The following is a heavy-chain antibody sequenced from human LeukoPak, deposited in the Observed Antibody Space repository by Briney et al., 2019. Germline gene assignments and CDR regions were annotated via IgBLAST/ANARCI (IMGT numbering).Heavy chain of an antibody. J-gene: IGHJ6*02. Sequence: GRSLRLSCAASGFTFSSYAMHWVRQAPGKGLEWVAVISYDGSNKYYADSAKGRFTISRDNSKNTLYLQMNSLRAEDTAVYYCARAQFTMRFYYGMDVWGQGTTVTVSS. CDR3: ARAQFTMRFYYGMDV. CDR1: GFTFSSYA. V-gene: IGHV3-30-3*01. D-gene: IGHD2-2*01. CDR2: ISYDGSNK.